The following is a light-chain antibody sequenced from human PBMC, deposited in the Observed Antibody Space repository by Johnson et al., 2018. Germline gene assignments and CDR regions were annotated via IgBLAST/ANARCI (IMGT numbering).Light chain of an antibody. Sequence: QSVLTQPPSVSAAPGQKVTISCSGSSSNIGNNYVSWYQQLPGTAPKLLIYENNKRPSGIPDRFSGSKSGTSATLGITGLQNGAEDDYYCETWDSSLSAGNVFGTGTKVTVL. J-gene: IGLJ1*01. CDR3: ETWDSSLSAGNV. V-gene: IGLV1-51*02. CDR1: SSNIGNNY. CDR2: ENN.